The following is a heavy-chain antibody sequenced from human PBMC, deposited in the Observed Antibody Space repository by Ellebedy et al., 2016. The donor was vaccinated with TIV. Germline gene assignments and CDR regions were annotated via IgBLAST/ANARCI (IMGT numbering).Heavy chain of an antibody. CDR3: ARGISSPRNYYGMDV. Sequence: SVKVSXXASGGTFSSYAISWVRQAPGQGLEWMGGIIPIFGTANYAQKFQGRVTITADKSTSTAYMELSSLRSEDTAVYYCARGISSPRNYYGMDVWGQGTTVTVSS. CDR2: IIPIFGTA. D-gene: IGHD2-2*01. J-gene: IGHJ6*02. V-gene: IGHV1-69*06. CDR1: GGTFSSYA.